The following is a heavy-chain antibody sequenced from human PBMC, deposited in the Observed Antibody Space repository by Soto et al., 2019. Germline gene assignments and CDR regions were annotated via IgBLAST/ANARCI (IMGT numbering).Heavy chain of an antibody. CDR2: INWNGGST. D-gene: IGHD2-15*01. CDR3: GRPYCSGGSCYDPRNDAFDI. Sequence: EVQLVESGGGVVRPGGSLRLSCAVSGFSFDEYGMSWVRQVPGKGLEWVSGINWNGGSTGYADSVKGRFTISRDNAKNSLYLQMNSLRAEDTALYHCGRPYCSGGSCYDPRNDAFDIWGQGTMVTVSS. CDR1: GFSFDEYG. V-gene: IGHV3-20*01. J-gene: IGHJ3*02.